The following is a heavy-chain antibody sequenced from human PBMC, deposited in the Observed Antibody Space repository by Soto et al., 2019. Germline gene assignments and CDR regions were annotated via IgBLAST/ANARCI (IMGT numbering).Heavy chain of an antibody. CDR3: ARALYGXXSRGYYYYGMDV. CDR1: GGTFSSYT. D-gene: IGHD4-17*01. J-gene: IGHJ6*02. CDR2: IIPILGIA. Sequence: QVQLVQSGAEVKKPGSSVKVSCKASGGTFSSYTISWVRQAPGQGREGMGRIIPILGIANYDQKFQGRATITADKXTSXXXMELXSXRXXXXXVXXCARALYGXXSRGYYYYGMDVWGQGTTVTVSS. V-gene: IGHV1-69*02.